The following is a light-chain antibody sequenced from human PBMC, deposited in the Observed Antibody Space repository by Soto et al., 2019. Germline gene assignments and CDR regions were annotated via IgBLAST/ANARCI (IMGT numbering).Light chain of an antibody. CDR2: DVS. CDR3: CSYAGTPYV. Sequence: QSVLTQPRSVSESPGQSVTISCTGTSSDVGGYNYVSWYQQHPGKAPKLMIYDVSKRPSGVPDRSSGSKSGNTASLTISGLRAEDEADYYCCSYAGTPYVFGTGTKVTVL. J-gene: IGLJ1*01. CDR1: SSDVGGYNY. V-gene: IGLV2-11*01.